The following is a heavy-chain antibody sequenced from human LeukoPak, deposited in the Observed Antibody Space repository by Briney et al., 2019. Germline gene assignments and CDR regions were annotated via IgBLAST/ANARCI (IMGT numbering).Heavy chain of an antibody. V-gene: IGHV3-23*01. D-gene: IGHD3-3*01. CDR2: ISGAGHST. Sequence: PGGSLRLSCRTSGFTFSSYAMSWVRQAPGKGLEWVSLISGAGHSTYFADSVKGRFTISRDNSKNTLYLQINSLRAEDTAVYYCVKDLSDYDVWSTYSPPDAFDIWGQGTMVTVSS. J-gene: IGHJ3*02. CDR3: VKDLSDYDVWSTYSPPDAFDI. CDR1: GFTFSSYA.